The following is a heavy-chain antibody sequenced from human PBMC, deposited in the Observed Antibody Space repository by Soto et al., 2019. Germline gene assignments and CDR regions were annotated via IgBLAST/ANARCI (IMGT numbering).Heavy chain of an antibody. V-gene: IGHV3-11*06. J-gene: IGHJ4*02. D-gene: IGHD1-26*01. CDR3: ARERVGATRGIDY. CDR1: GFTFSDYY. Sequence: GGSLRLSCAASGFTFSDYYMSWIRQAPGKGLEWVSYISSSSSYTNYADSVKGRFTISRDNAKNSLYLQMNSLRAEDTAVYYCARERVGATRGIDYWGQGTLVTVSS. CDR2: ISSSSSYT.